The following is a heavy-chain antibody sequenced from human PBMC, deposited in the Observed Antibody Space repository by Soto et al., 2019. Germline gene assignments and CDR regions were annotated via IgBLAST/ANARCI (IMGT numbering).Heavy chain of an antibody. CDR3: ARENFGSRDSNYFDP. J-gene: IGHJ4*02. D-gene: IGHD3-3*01. CDR2: IYDNGNS. CDR1: GASIRSGPYS. Sequence: LSLTCAVSGASIRSGPYSWSWIRQPPGKGLEWIGYIYDNGNSYYNPSLKTRVTMSLDRSKNQFSLNLTSATAADSAVYYCARENFGSRDSNYFDPWGQGTLVTVSS. V-gene: IGHV4-30-2*01.